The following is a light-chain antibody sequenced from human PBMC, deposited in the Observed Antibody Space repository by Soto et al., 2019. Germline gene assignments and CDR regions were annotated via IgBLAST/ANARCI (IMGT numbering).Light chain of an antibody. CDR1: QSVSSSY. J-gene: IGKJ1*01. CDR2: AAS. V-gene: IGKV3-20*01. Sequence: EIVLTQSPGTLSLSPGERAALSCSASQSVSSSYLVWHQQKPGQAPRLLIYAASRRATGIPDRFSGSGSGTDFTLTISRLEPEDFAVYYCQQYGSSPWTFGQGTKVDI. CDR3: QQYGSSPWT.